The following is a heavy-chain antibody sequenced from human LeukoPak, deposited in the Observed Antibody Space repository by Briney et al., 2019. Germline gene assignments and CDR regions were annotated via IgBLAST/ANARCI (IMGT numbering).Heavy chain of an antibody. J-gene: IGHJ4*02. CDR2: FDPEDGET. Sequence: ASVKVSCKVSGYTLTELSMHWVRQAPGKGLEWMGGFDPEDGETIYVQKFQGRVTMTEDTSTDTAYMELSSLRSEDTAVYYCATDPSVLILRYFDWLNYWGQGTLVTVSP. CDR1: GYTLTELS. V-gene: IGHV1-24*01. D-gene: IGHD3-9*01. CDR3: ATDPSVLILRYFDWLNY.